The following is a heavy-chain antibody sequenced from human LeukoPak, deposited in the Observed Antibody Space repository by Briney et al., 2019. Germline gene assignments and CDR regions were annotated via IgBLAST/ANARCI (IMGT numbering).Heavy chain of an antibody. V-gene: IGHV4-30-2*01. J-gene: IGHJ4*02. Sequence: SQTLSLTCAVSGGSVSSGSYSWSWIRQPPGKGLEWIGYIYPRGSTYYNPSLKSRVILSLDKSANQFSLKLSSVTAADTAVYYCARLAVSPEYYFDYWGQGTLVTVSS. CDR2: IYPRGST. D-gene: IGHD6-19*01. CDR3: ARLAVSPEYYFDY. CDR1: GGSVSSGSYS.